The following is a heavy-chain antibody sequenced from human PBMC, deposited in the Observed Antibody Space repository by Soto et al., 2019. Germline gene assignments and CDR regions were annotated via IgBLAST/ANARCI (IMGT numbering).Heavy chain of an antibody. D-gene: IGHD3-10*01. J-gene: IGHJ4*02. CDR2: ISSSSSTI. CDR3: ARARSESYYEGVDY. Sequence: EVQLVGSGGGLVQPGGSLRLSCAASGFTFSSYSMNWVRQAPGKGLEWVSYISSSSSTIYYADSVKGRFTISRDNAKNSRYLQMNSRRDEDTAVYYCARARSESYYEGVDYWGQGTLVTVSS. CDR1: GFTFSSYS. V-gene: IGHV3-48*02.